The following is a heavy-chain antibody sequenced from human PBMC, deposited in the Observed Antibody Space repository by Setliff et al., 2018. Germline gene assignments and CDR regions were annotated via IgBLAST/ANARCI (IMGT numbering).Heavy chain of an antibody. CDR2: MNPNSGHT. J-gene: IGHJ5*02. D-gene: IGHD2-15*01. CDR3: ARGSRSGGKGGYNWFDP. CDR1: GYTFTSYD. V-gene: IGHV1-8*03. Sequence: ASVKVSCKASGYTFTSYDINWVRQATGQGLEWMGWMNPNSGHTGYAQKFQGRATITRNTSISTTYMELSSLRSEDTAVYYCARGSRSGGKGGYNWFDPWGQGTLVTVS.